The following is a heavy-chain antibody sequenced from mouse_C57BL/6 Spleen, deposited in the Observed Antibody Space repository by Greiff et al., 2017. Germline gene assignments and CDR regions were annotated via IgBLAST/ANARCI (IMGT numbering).Heavy chain of an antibody. CDR3: TTSTTVVANFDD. D-gene: IGHD1-1*01. Sequence: VTLKEPGAELVRPGASVKLSCTASGFNFTDDYMHWVKQRPEQGLEWIGWIDPANGDTEYDPKFQGKATITADTSSNTAYLQLSSLTSEDTAVYYCTTSTTVVANFDDWGQGTTLTVSS. J-gene: IGHJ2*01. V-gene: IGHV14-4*01. CDR2: IDPANGDT. CDR1: GFNFTDDY.